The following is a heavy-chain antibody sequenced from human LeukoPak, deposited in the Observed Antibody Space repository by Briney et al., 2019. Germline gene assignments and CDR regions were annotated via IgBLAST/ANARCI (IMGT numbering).Heavy chain of an antibody. J-gene: IGHJ4*02. V-gene: IGHV4-39*01. Sequence: SETLSLTCTVSGGSISSSSYYWGWIRQPPGKGLEWIGSIYYSGSTYYNPSLKSRVTISVDTSKNQFSLKLSSVTAADTAVYYCARHERGGSYDLFDYWDQGTLVTVSS. CDR1: GGSISSSSYY. D-gene: IGHD5-18*01. CDR3: ARHERGGSYDLFDY. CDR2: IYYSGST.